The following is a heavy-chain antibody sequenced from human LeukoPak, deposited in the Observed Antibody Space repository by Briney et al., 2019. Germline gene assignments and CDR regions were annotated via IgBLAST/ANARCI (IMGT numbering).Heavy chain of an antibody. CDR1: GITVSSNY. CDR2: LYSGGST. CDR3: ARIITGGLDY. J-gene: IGHJ4*02. Sequence: GGSLRLSCAASGITVSSNYMSWVRQAPGKGLEWVSVLYSGGSTYYVDSVKGRFTISRDNSKNTLYLQMNSLRAEDTAMYFCARIITGGLDYWGQGTLVTVSS. D-gene: IGHD7-27*01. V-gene: IGHV3-66*01.